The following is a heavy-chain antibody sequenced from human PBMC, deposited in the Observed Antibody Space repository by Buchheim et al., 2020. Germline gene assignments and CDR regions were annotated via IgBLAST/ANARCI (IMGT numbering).Heavy chain of an antibody. CDR1: GYTFTSYY. Sequence: QVQLVQSGAEVKKPGASVKVSCKASGYTFTSYYMHWVRQAPGQGLEWMGIINPSGGSTSYAQKVQGRVTMTRDTATSKVYMELSSLRSEDTAVYYCARDPAYCGGDCYSNYFDYWGQGTL. J-gene: IGHJ4*02. CDR3: ARDPAYCGGDCYSNYFDY. CDR2: INPSGGST. D-gene: IGHD2-21*02. V-gene: IGHV1-46*04.